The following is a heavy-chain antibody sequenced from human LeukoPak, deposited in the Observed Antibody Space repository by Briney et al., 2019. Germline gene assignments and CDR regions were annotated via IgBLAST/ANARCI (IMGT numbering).Heavy chain of an antibody. CDR2: ISYSGAT. V-gene: IGHV4-59*12. CDR3: ARERYCGGDCYSWDFDY. D-gene: IGHD2-21*01. CDR1: NGSISRYY. J-gene: IGHJ4*02. Sequence: PSETLSLTCTVSNGSISRYYWSWVRQPPGKGLEWIAYISYSGATDYNPSLKSRVTISIDTSKNQFSLKLSSVTAADTAVYYCARERYCGGDCYSWDFDYWGQGTLVTVSS.